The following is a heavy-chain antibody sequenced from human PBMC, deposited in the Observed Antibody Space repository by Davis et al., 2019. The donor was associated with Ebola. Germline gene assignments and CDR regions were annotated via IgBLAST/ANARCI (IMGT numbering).Heavy chain of an antibody. V-gene: IGHV4-59*01. CDR3: ARDRVLYGSGSPYGMDV. Sequence: PSETLSLTCTVSGGSISSYYWSWIRQPPGKGLEWIGYIYYSGSTYYTPSLKSRVTISVDTSKNQFSLKLSSVTAADTAVYYCARDRVLYGSGSPYGMDVWGKGTTVTVSS. D-gene: IGHD3-10*01. CDR1: GGSISSYY. J-gene: IGHJ6*04. CDR2: IYYSGST.